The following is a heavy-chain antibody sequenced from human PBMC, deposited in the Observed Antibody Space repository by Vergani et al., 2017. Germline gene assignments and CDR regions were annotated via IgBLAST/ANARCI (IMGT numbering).Heavy chain of an antibody. CDR1: DYSIMTNPY. CDR2: IHHSGDT. D-gene: IGHD3-10*01. Sequence: QVQLQESGPGLVKPSETLTLTCDVSDYSIMTNPYWGWFRQSPGKGLEWIGCIHHSGDTHYNSSLKSRVSISIVSSSKFSLSLTSVTSADTAIYYCARHSGSWGFFPSSYLYGMDLWGHGTTVTVSS. J-gene: IGHJ6*02. V-gene: IGHV4-38-2*01. CDR3: ARHSGSWGFFPSSYLYGMDL.